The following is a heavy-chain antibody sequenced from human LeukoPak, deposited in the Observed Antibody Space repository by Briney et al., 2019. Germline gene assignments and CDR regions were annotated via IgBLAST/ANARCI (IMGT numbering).Heavy chain of an antibody. CDR1: GGSFSGYY. V-gene: IGHV4-34*01. CDR2: INHSGNT. CDR3: ARVSGYDWESSYDY. J-gene: IGHJ4*02. D-gene: IGHD5-12*01. Sequence: SETLSLTCAVYGGSFSGYYWSWIRQPPGKGLEWIGEINHSGNTNYNPSLKSRVTISVDTSKNQFSLKLSSVTAADTAVYYCARVSGYDWESSYDYWGQGTLVTVSS.